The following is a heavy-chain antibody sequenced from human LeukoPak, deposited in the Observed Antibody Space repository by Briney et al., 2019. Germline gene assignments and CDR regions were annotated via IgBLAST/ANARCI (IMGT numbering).Heavy chain of an antibody. V-gene: IGHV1-24*01. Sequence: ASVKVSCKVSGYTLTELSMHWVRQAPGKGLEWMGGFDPEDGETIYAQKFQGRVTMTEDTSTDTAYMELSSLRSEDTAVYYCATVGAVVVPAPSWGQGTLVTVSS. J-gene: IGHJ4*02. D-gene: IGHD2-2*01. CDR1: GYTLTELS. CDR3: ATVGAVVVPAPS. CDR2: FDPEDGET.